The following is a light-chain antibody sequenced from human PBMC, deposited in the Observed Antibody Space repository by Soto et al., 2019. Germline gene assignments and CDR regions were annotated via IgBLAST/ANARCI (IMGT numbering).Light chain of an antibody. CDR2: RNN. CDR3: AAWDDSLSGYV. CDR1: SSNIGGYY. V-gene: IGLV1-47*01. J-gene: IGLJ1*01. Sequence: QSVLTQPPSASGTPGQRVXISCSGSSSNIGGYYVSWYQQLPGTAPKVLIYRNNQRPSGVPDRFSGSKSGTSASLAISGLRSDDEANYYCAAWDDSLSGYVFGTGTKLTVL.